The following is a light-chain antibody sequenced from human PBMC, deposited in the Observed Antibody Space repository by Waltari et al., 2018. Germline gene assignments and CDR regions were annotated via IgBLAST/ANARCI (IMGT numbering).Light chain of an antibody. CDR3: NSYTGSNSWV. J-gene: IGLJ3*02. V-gene: IGLV2-14*01. CDR2: DVS. CDR1: NSDIGFYNY. Sequence: QSALTQPASVSGSPGQSITISCTGTNSDIGFYNYVSWYRQYPGKAPKLSIYDVSERPSGVSSRFSASKSGNTASLTISGLQADDEADYYCNSYTGSNSWVFGGGTKVTVL.